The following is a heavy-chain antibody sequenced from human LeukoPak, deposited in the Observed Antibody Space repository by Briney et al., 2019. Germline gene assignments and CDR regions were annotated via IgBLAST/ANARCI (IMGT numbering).Heavy chain of an antibody. V-gene: IGHV3-23*01. CDR1: GFTFNSHA. CDR2: ISSSGATT. CDR3: AKEPVDVPSYYGMDV. J-gene: IGHJ6*02. D-gene: IGHD5-12*01. Sequence: GGSLRLSCAASGFTFNSHAMSWVRQAPGKGLEWVSVISSSGATTYYADSVKGRFTISRDNSRNTLYLQVNSLRAEDTAVYYCAKEPVDVPSYYGMDVWGQGTTVTVSS.